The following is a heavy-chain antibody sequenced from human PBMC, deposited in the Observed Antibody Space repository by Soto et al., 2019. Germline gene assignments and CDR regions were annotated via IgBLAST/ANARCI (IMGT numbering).Heavy chain of an antibody. CDR1: AYTFTTHA. CDR2: INTGNGNT. D-gene: IGHD5-18*01. V-gene: IGHV1-3*04. CDR3: SRLRVWGYTSSPFRDGFDP. J-gene: IGHJ5*02. Sequence: ASVKVPCQASAYTFTTHAMHWVRQAPGQRLEWMGWINTGNGNTKYSQKFQGRVAITRNTSASTVYLEITSLRSEDTAVYYCSRLRVWGYTSSPFRDGFDPWGQGTLVTVSS.